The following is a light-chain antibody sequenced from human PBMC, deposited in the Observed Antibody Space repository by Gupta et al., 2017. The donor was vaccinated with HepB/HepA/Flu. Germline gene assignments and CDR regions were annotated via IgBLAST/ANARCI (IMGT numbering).Light chain of an antibody. V-gene: IGLV2-14*03. Sequence: QSALTQPASLPGPPGQSITISCTGTSSDVGGYNYVSWYQQHPGKVPKLMIYDVTNRPSGVPNRFSGSKSGNTASLTISGPQAEDEADYYCRSHTGSSLWVFGGGTKLTVL. CDR3: RSHTGSSLWV. CDR1: SSDVGGYNY. CDR2: DVT. J-gene: IGLJ3*02.